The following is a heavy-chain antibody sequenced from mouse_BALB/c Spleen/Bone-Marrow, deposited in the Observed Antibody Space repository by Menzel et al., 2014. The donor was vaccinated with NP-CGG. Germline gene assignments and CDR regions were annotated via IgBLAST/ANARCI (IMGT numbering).Heavy chain of an antibody. CDR2: IHYSGNT. D-gene: IGHD1-1*01. CDR1: GYSITSGYG. J-gene: IGHJ2*01. CDR3: VRETKVVPDFDY. Sequence: EVKLMESGPDLVKPSQSLSLTCTVTGYSITSGYGWHWIRQFPGNKLEWMGYIHYSGNTDYNRSLKSRISITPDTFKNKFFQQLHSVTHEDTAKYYCVRETKVVPDFDYWGQGTTLTVSS. V-gene: IGHV3-1*02.